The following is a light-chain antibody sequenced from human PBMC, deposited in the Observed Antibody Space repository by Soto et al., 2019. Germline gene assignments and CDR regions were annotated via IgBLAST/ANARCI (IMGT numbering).Light chain of an antibody. CDR2: ETS. CDR3: FSFTSTNTHV. V-gene: IGLV2-23*01. CDR1: SSDFGSYKF. J-gene: IGLJ1*01. Sequence: QSVLTQPASVSGSPGQPVTISCTGTSSDFGSYKFVSWYQHHPGTVPKVIIYETSKRPSGVSDRFSGSKSGNTASLTISGLQAEDEADYYCFSFTSTNTHVFGSGTKVTVL.